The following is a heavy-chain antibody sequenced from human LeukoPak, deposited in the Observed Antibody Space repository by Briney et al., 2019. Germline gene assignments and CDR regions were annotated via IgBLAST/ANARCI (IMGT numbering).Heavy chain of an antibody. Sequence: PGGSLRLSCAASGFTFSSYEMNWVRQAPGKGLEWVSYISSSGSTIYYADSVKGRFTISRDNAKNSLYLQMNSLRAEDTAVYYCARVHGDYLGGGLFDYWGQGTLVTVSS. V-gene: IGHV3-48*03. J-gene: IGHJ4*02. CDR1: GFTFSSYE. CDR2: ISSSGSTI. D-gene: IGHD4-17*01. CDR3: ARVHGDYLGGGLFDY.